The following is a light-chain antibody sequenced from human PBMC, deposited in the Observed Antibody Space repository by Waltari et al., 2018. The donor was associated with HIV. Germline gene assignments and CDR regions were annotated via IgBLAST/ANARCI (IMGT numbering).Light chain of an antibody. V-gene: IGKV3-20*01. CDR2: GAS. Sequence: ETVLTQSPGTLSLSPGERATLSCRASQSVTSSYLAWYQQKPGQAPRLLIYGASSRATGIPDRFSGSGFGTDFTLTISRLESEDFAVYYCQQYGISPLTFGG. J-gene: IGKJ4*01. CDR3: QQYGISPLT. CDR1: QSVTSSY.